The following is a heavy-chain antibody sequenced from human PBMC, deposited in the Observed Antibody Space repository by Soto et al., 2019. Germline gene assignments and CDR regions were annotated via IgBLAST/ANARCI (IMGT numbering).Heavy chain of an antibody. V-gene: IGHV3-30*03. Sequence: QVQLVESGGGVVQPGRSLRLSCAAYGFTFSSHGMHWVRQAPGKGLEWVAVISDDGRNKYYADSVKGRFTISRDNSKNTLFLQMDSLRGEDTAVYYCSDPYHGIDVWGQGTTVTVSS. CDR2: ISDDGRNK. CDR3: SDPYHGIDV. CDR1: GFTFSSHG. J-gene: IGHJ6*02.